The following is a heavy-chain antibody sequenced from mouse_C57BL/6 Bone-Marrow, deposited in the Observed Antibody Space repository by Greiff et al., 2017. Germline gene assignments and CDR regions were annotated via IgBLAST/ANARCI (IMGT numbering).Heavy chain of an antibody. V-gene: IGHV5-9*01. CDR3: ARQGTTVVA. CDR1: GFTFSSYT. D-gene: IGHD1-1*01. J-gene: IGHJ4*01. Sequence: DVMLVESGGGLVKPGGSLKLSCAASGFTFSSYTMSWVRQTPEKRLEWVATISGGGGNTYYPDSVKGRFTISRDNAKNTLYLQMSSLRSEDTALYYCARQGTTVVARGQGTSVTVSS. CDR2: ISGGGGNT.